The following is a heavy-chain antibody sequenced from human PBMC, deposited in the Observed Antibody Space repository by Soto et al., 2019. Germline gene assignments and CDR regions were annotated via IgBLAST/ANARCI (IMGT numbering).Heavy chain of an antibody. CDR3: ARENSCSKRDLHDY. D-gene: IGHD2-15*01. CDR1: GYTFTSYG. CDR2: ISAYNGNT. J-gene: IGHJ4*02. Sequence: ASVKVSCKASGYTFTSYGISWVRQAPGQGLEWMGWISAYNGNTNYAQKLQGRVTMTTDTSTSTAYMELRSLRSDDTAVYYCARENSCSKRDLHDYRSRRTLDPGSA. V-gene: IGHV1-18*01.